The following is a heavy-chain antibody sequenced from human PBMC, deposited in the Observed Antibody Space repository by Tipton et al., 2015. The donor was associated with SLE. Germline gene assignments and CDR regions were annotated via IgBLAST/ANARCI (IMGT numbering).Heavy chain of an antibody. CDR2: IHYSGTT. D-gene: IGHD1-26*01. V-gene: IGHV4-59*01. J-gene: IGHJ3*02. CDR3: ARTLGAIAHTVYDAFDI. CDR1: GFTFNNAW. Sequence: LRLSCAASGFTFNNAWMNWIRQPPGKGLEWIGYIHYSGTTHDNPSLKSRVTMSVDMSKNQFSLRLTSVTAADTAVYYCARTLGAIAHTVYDAFDIWGQGKMVTVSS.